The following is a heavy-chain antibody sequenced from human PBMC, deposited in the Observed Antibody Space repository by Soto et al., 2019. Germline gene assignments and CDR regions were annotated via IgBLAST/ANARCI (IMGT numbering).Heavy chain of an antibody. V-gene: IGHV4-39*01. Sequence: SSETLSLTCTVSGESVSSSSYYWGWIRQTPGMGLEWIGTIYYTGITYYNPSLKNRVTISIDTSKNQFSLTLKSVTAADTGIYYCARFDSTSWPKIDPWGQRTRVTVSS. D-gene: IGHD2-2*01. CDR2: IYYTGIT. CDR3: ARFDSTSWPKIDP. CDR1: GESVSSSSYY. J-gene: IGHJ5*02.